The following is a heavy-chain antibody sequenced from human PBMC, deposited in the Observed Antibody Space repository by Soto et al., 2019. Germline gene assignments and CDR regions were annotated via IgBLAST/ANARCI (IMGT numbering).Heavy chain of an antibody. V-gene: IGHV4-31*03. D-gene: IGHD2-21*02. CDR3: ARSGVTGIVIPSHWFDP. CDR1: GDSMGCVGY. Sequence: SETLSLTCTVSGDSMGCVGYWSFIRQFPGRGRECIGCISSSGSTYYNPALNNRISLSLDTSQNQFSLKLLSVTAADTAIYYCARSGVTGIVIPSHWFDPWGQGTLVTVSS. J-gene: IGHJ5*02. CDR2: ISSSGST.